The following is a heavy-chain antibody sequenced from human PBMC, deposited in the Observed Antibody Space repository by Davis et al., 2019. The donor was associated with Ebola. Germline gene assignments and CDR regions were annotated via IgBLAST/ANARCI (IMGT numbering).Heavy chain of an antibody. J-gene: IGHJ4*02. Sequence: ASVKVSCKASGYTFTSYAMHWVRQAPGQRLEWMGWINAGNGNTKYSQKFQGRVTMTRDTSTSTVYMELSSLRSEDTAVYYCARGIAAANDYWGQGTLVTVSS. V-gene: IGHV1-3*01. CDR3: ARGIAAANDY. CDR2: INAGNGNT. D-gene: IGHD6-13*01. CDR1: GYTFTSYA.